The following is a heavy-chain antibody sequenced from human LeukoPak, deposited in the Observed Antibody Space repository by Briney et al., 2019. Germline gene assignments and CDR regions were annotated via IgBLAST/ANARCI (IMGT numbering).Heavy chain of an antibody. CDR3: ARMRYYYDSSGYYYDRHRFYDY. J-gene: IGHJ4*02. D-gene: IGHD3-22*01. CDR1: GFTFSSYW. V-gene: IGHV3-7*01. Sequence: GGSLRLSCAASGFTFSSYWMSWVRQAPGKGLEWVANIKQDGSEKYYVDSVKGRFTISRDNAKNSLYLQMNSLRAEDTAVYYCARMRYYYDSSGYYYDRHRFYDYWGQGTLVTVSS. CDR2: IKQDGSEK.